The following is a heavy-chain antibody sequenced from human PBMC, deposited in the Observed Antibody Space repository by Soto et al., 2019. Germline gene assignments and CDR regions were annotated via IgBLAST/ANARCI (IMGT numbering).Heavy chain of an antibody. CDR1: GFSFSTYA. V-gene: IGHV3-64D*06. CDR3: VKDRWVDY. J-gene: IGHJ4*02. CDR2: ISSNGGST. Sequence: GGSLRLSCVGSGFSFSTYAMHWVRQAPGKGLEYASSISSNGGSTYYADSVKGRFTISRDNSKNTLYLQMSSLRTEDTALYYCVKDRWVDYWGQGILVTVSS. D-gene: IGHD1-26*01.